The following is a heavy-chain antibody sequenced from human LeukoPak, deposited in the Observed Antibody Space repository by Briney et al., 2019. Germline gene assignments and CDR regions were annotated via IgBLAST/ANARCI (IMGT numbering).Heavy chain of an antibody. CDR3: ARSVALGYCSGGSCYLGY. CDR2: IIPIFGTA. J-gene: IGHJ4*02. CDR1: GYTFTSYG. V-gene: IGHV1-69*13. Sequence: ASVKVSCKASGYTFTSYGISWVRQAPGQGLERMGGIIPIFGTANYAQNFQGRVTITADESTSTAYMELSSLRSEDTAVYYCARSVALGYCSGGSCYLGYWGQGTLVTVSS. D-gene: IGHD2-15*01.